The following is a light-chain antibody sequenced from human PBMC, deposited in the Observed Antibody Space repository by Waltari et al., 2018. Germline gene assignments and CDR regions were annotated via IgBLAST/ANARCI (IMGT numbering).Light chain of an antibody. CDR1: ALPKKT. J-gene: IGLJ1*01. CDR2: EDS. CDR3: YSTDSSADYYV. V-gene: IGLV3-10*01. Sequence: SYELTQPPSVSVSPGQTARITCPGDALPKKTAYWYQQKSGQAPVLVIYEDSKRPSGTPERFSGSSSGTLATLTISGAQVEDEADYYCYSTDSSADYYVFGTGTKVTVL.